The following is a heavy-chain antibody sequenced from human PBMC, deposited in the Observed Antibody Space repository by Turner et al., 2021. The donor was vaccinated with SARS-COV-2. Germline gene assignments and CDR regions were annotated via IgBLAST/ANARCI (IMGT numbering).Heavy chain of an antibody. D-gene: IGHD3-3*01. J-gene: IGHJ5*01. CDR1: GGSIKSDF. Sequence: QVQLQESGPGLVRPSETLSPTCAVSGGSIKSDFWSWIRQPPGKRLEWIGYIYYRGSTNYNPSLKSRLTMSVDTSKNQFSLTLSSVTAADTAIYYCARESRFNWLDSWGQGTLVTVSS. CDR3: ARESRFNWLDS. V-gene: IGHV4-59*01. CDR2: IYYRGST.